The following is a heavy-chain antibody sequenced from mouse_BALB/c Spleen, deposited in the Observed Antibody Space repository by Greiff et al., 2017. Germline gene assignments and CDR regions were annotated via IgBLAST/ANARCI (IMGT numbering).Heavy chain of an antibody. J-gene: IGHJ3*01. D-gene: IGHD3-1*01. V-gene: IGHV3-1*02. CDR2: IHYSGST. CDR1: GYSITSGYS. Sequence: EVKLQESGPDLVKPSQSLSLTCTVTGYSITSGYSWHWIRQFPGNKLEWMGYIHYSGSTNYNPSLKSRISITRDTSKNQFFLQLNSVTTEDTATYYCAYGLQLGLRFAYWGQGTLVTVSA. CDR3: AYGLQLGLRFAY.